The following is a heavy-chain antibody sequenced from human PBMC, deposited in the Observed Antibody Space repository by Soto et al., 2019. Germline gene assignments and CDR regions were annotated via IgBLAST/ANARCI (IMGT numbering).Heavy chain of an antibody. V-gene: IGHV3-15*07. CDR2: IKSKTDGGTT. CDR3: TTDLRDSWYFDL. J-gene: IGHJ2*01. CDR1: GFTFNNAW. Sequence: EVPLVESGGGLVKPGGSLRLSCAASGFTFNNAWMNWVRQAPGKGLEWVGRIKSKTDGGTTDYAAPVKGRFTISRDDSKNTLYLRMNSLKTEDTAVYYCTTDLRDSWYFDLWGRGTLVTVSS.